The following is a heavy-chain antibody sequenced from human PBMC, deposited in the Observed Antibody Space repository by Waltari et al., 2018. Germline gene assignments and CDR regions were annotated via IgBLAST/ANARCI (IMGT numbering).Heavy chain of an antibody. V-gene: IGHV3-33*01. CDR3: ASQSTTLFDY. Sequence: QVQLVESGGGVVQPGRSLRLSCAASGFTFSRFGMHWVRQAPGKGLEWVAVIWNDGRNEYYVDAVKGRFTISRDNSKNTLYLQMNSLRAEDSAVYYCASQSTTLFDYWGQGTLVTVSS. J-gene: IGHJ4*02. CDR2: IWNDGRNE. D-gene: IGHD2-15*01. CDR1: GFTFSRFG.